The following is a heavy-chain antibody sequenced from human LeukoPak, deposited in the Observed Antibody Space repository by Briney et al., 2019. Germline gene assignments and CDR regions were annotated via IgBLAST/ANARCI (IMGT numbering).Heavy chain of an antibody. D-gene: IGHD2-2*01. CDR2: IDPSDSYN. CDR3: ARHLGYCSSTSCYEGGYDY. J-gene: IGHJ4*02. Sequence: GESLKISCKGSGYSFTSYWISWVRQMPGKGLEWMGRIDPSDSYNNYSPSFQGHVTISADKSISTAYLQWSSLKASDTAMYYCARHLGYCSSTSCYEGGYDYWGQGALFSVSS. CDR1: GYSFTSYW. V-gene: IGHV5-10-1*01.